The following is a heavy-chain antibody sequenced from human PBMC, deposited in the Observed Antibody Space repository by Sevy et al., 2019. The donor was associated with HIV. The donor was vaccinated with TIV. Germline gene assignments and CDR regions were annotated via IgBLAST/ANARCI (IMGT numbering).Heavy chain of an antibody. D-gene: IGHD3-22*01. CDR3: AREYYYDSSGYSVDY. J-gene: IGHJ4*02. V-gene: IGHV3-53*01. CDR1: GFTVSSNY. CDR2: IYSGGST. Sequence: GGSLRFSCAASGFTVSSNYMSWVRQAPGKGLEWVSVIYSGGSTYYADSVKGRFTISRDNSKNTLYLQMNSLRAEDTAVYYCAREYYYDSSGYSVDYWGQGTLVTVSS.